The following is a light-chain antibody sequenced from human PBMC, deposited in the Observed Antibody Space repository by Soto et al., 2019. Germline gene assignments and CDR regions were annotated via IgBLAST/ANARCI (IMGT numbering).Light chain of an antibody. CDR1: QSVSTN. CDR2: NAL. Sequence: EIVRTQSPANLSVSPGSRETISWEASQSVSTNLAWYQKKPGQAPRLLSYNALTRATGIPARCSGRGAGTELTLTISSLKSEDFAFYDCQQCDNWTRTVGQGTKVEIK. CDR3: QQCDNWTRT. J-gene: IGKJ1*01. V-gene: IGKV3-15*01.